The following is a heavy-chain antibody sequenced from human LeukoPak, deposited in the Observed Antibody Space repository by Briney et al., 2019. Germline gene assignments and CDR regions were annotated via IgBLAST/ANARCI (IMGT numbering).Heavy chain of an antibody. Sequence: GGSLRLSCAASGFTFSSYAMSWVRQAPGKGLEWVSAISGSGGSTYYADSVKGRFTISRDNSRNTLYLHMNSLRAEDTAIYYCAKQRSEVSVAATNYWGQGTLVTVSS. CDR2: ISGSGGST. J-gene: IGHJ4*02. V-gene: IGHV3-23*01. CDR3: AKQRSEVSVAATNY. CDR1: GFTFSSYA. D-gene: IGHD2-8*01.